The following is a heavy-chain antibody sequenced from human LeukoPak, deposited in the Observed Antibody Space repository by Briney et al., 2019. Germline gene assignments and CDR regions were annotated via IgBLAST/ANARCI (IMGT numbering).Heavy chain of an antibody. D-gene: IGHD4-23*01. Sequence: GGSLRLSCAASGFTFSSNSMNWVRQAPGKGLEWVSSISTSSIYIYYADSVKGRFTISRDNAKNSLYLQMNSLRAEDTAVYYCARDPAFGVVTPFGTLGPSGGFDYWGQGTLVTVSS. CDR1: GFTFSSNS. V-gene: IGHV3-21*01. J-gene: IGHJ4*02. CDR3: ARDPAFGVVTPFGTLGPSGGFDY. CDR2: ISTSSIYI.